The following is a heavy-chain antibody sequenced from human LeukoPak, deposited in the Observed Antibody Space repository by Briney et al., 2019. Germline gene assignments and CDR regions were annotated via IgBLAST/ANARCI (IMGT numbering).Heavy chain of an antibody. V-gene: IGHV3-74*01. J-gene: IGHJ3*02. CDR3: ARDYVGGRRALDI. CDR1: AFTFSSHW. CDR2: VSPDGTNT. D-gene: IGHD4-23*01. Sequence: GRSLRLSCAASAFTFSSHWMHWVSQAPGKGLEWGSRVSPDGTNTNYADSVRGRFTISRDNAKNTLYLQMNSLRAEDTAVYHCARDYVGGRRALDIWGQGTGVTVSS.